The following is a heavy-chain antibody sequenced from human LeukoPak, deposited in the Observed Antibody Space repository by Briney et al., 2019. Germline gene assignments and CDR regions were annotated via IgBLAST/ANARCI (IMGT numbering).Heavy chain of an antibody. CDR3: GRHGGVTMVRGVLVDGFDI. CDR1: GGSISSYY. J-gene: IGHJ3*02. D-gene: IGHD3-10*01. CDR2: GFLSGGSS. Sequence: SETLSLTCTVSGGSISSYYWCWIRQPPGKGMERIGYGFLSGGSSAYNPSLKSRVTTTVDRTKNQFSLNLYSVNAADTAVYYCGRHGGVTMVRGVLVDGFDIWGQGTMVTVSS. V-gene: IGHV4-59*08.